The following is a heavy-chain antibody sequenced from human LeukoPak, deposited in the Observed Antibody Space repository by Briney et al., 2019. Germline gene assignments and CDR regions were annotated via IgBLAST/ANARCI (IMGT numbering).Heavy chain of an antibody. CDR3: AKNPWTYDSSGSFDY. CDR1: GFTFSSHS. V-gene: IGHV3-48*01. CDR2: ISSSSSTI. J-gene: IGHJ4*02. D-gene: IGHD3-22*01. Sequence: GGSLRLSCAASGFTFSSHSMNWVRQAPGKGLEWVSYISSSSSTIYYADSVKGRFTISRDNSKNTLYLQMNSLRAEDTAVYYCAKNPWTYDSSGSFDYWGQGTLVTVSS.